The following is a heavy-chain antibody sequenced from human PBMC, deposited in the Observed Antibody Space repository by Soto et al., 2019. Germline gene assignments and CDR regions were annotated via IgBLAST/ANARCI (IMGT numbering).Heavy chain of an antibody. CDR3: ERDKITGLFDY. CDR2: INHSGST. D-gene: IGHD2-8*02. Sequence: SETLSLTCAVYGGSFSGYYWTWIRQPPGTGLEWIGEINHSGSTNYNPSLKSRVTISVDTSKNQFSLKLTSVTAADTAVYYCERDKITGLFDYXGQGTLVTVSS. V-gene: IGHV4-34*01. J-gene: IGHJ4*02. CDR1: GGSFSGYY.